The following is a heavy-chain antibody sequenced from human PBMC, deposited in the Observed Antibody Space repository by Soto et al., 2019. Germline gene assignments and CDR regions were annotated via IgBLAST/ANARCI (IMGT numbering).Heavy chain of an antibody. D-gene: IGHD2-21*01. V-gene: IGHV3-21*01. CDR3: ARDDRISDYADCGGDCYPNYYYYMDV. Sequence: EVQLVESGGGLVKPGGSLRLSCAASGFTFSSYSMNWVRQAPGKGLEWVSSISSSSSYIYYADSVKGRFTISRDNAKNSLNLQLNRLRAEDTAVYYCARDDRISDYADCGGDCYPNYYYYMDVWGKGTTVTVSS. CDR2: ISSSSSYI. CDR1: GFTFSSYS. J-gene: IGHJ6*03.